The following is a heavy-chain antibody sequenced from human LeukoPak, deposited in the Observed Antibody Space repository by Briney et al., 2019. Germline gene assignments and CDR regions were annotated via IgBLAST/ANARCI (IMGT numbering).Heavy chain of an antibody. CDR3: ARARWYTYYFDY. V-gene: IGHV1-69*04. CDR1: GGTFSSYA. Sequence: GASVKVSCKASGGTFSSYAISWVRQAPGQGLEWMGRIIPILGIANYAQKFQGRVTITADKSTSTAYMELSSLRSEDTAVYYCARARWYTYYFDYWGQGTLVTVSP. CDR2: IIPILGIA. D-gene: IGHD4-23*01. J-gene: IGHJ4*02.